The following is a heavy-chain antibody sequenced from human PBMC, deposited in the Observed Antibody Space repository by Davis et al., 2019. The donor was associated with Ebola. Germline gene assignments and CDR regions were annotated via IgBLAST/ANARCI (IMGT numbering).Heavy chain of an antibody. V-gene: IGHV3-30*19. CDR1: GFTFSSYG. J-gene: IGHJ4*02. D-gene: IGHD2-15*01. Sequence: GESLKISCAASGFTFSSYGMHWVRQAPGKGLEWVAVTSYDGSNKHYADSVKGRFTISRDNSKNTLYLQMNSLRAEDTAVYYCARDHGYCSGGSCYSSYFDQWGQGTLVTVSS. CDR3: ARDHGYCSGGSCYSSYFDQ. CDR2: TSYDGSNK.